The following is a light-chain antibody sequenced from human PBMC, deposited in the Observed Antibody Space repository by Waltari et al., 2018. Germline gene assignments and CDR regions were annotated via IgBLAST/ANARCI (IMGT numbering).Light chain of an antibody. CDR1: QDIYND. J-gene: IGKJ4*01. CDR2: DAF. V-gene: IGKV1-33*01. Sequence: VTITCQASQDIYNDLDWYQQKPGKAPKLLIYDAFNLETGVPSRFSGSGSGTHFTLTISSLQPEDAATYYCQQYDSLPLSFGGGTKVDIK. CDR3: QQYDSLPLS.